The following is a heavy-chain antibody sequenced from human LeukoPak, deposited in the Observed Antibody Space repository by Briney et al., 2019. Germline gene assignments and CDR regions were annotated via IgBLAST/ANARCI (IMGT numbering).Heavy chain of an antibody. Sequence: PGGSLRLSCAASGFPFSTYWITWVRQAPGKGLEWVANIKNDGSEKYYVDSVKGRFTISRDNAENSLFLQMNSLRVEDTAIYYCTRDAGLSGDDLLDYWGQGTLVTVSS. CDR3: TRDAGLSGDDLLDY. D-gene: IGHD5-12*01. CDR2: IKNDGSEK. J-gene: IGHJ4*02. V-gene: IGHV3-7*01. CDR1: GFPFSTYW.